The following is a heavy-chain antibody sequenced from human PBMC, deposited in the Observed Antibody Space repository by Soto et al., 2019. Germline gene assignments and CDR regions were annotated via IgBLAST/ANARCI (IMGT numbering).Heavy chain of an antibody. V-gene: IGHV3-23*01. CDR1: GFTFSHYV. Sequence: GGSLRLSCAASGFTFSHYVLSWVRQSPERGLEWVSSISGSGSSVYVADSVRGRFIMSRDLSTNTVSLQMNSLRAEDTAVYYCAKVRASYLSASYFYYGLDVWGQGTTVTVSS. CDR2: ISGSGSSV. J-gene: IGHJ6*02. D-gene: IGHD3-10*01. CDR3: AKVRASYLSASYFYYGLDV.